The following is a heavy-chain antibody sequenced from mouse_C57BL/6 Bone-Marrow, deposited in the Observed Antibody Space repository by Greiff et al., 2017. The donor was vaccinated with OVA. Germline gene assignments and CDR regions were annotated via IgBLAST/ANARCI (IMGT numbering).Heavy chain of an antibody. CDR2: IWSGGST. Sequence: VQLQQSGPGLVQPSQSLSISCTVSGFSLTSYGVHWVRQSPGKGLEWLGVIWSGGSTDYNAAFISRLSISKDNSKSQVFFKMNSLQADDTAIYYCARKDWDVVPLDYWGQGTSVTVSS. D-gene: IGHD4-1*01. CDR3: ARKDWDVVPLDY. V-gene: IGHV2-2*01. CDR1: GFSLTSYG. J-gene: IGHJ4*01.